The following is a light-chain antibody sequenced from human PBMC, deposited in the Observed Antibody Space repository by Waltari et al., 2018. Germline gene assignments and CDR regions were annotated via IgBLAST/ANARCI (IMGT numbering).Light chain of an antibody. CDR1: QSVTSN. J-gene: IGKJ1*01. CDR2: GAS. Sequence: EIVMTQSTATLSVSPGARDTLHCRASQSVTSNLAWYQQKPGQAPRLLIFGASTRATDIPARFSGSGSGTEFTLTISSLQSEDFAVYYCLQYNDWPPWTFGQGTKVEIK. V-gene: IGKV3-15*01. CDR3: LQYNDWPPWT.